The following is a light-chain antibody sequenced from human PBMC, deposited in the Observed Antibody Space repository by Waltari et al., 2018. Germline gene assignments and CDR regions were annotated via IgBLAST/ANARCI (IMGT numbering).Light chain of an antibody. J-gene: IGKJ2*01. CDR2: VAS. CDR1: QSVSSIY. CDR3: QQYGSSPYT. V-gene: IGKV3-20*01. Sequence: IVLTQSPGTLSLSPGERATLSCRASQSVSSIYLAWYQQKPGQAPRLLIYVASSRATGIPDRFSGSGSGTDFTLTISRLEPEDFAVYYCQQYGSSPYTFGQGTKLEIK.